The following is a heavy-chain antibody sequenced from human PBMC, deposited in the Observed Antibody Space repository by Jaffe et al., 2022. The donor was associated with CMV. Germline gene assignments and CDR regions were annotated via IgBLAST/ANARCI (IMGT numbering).Heavy chain of an antibody. Sequence: QLQLQESGPGLVKPSETLSLTCTVSGGSISSSSYYWGWIRQPPGKGLEWIGSIYYSGSTYYNPSLKSRVTISVDTSKNQFSLKLSSVTAADTAVYYCARHSVGKGSGWYQSWYFDYWGQGTLVTVSS. CDR2: IYYSGST. V-gene: IGHV4-39*01. CDR1: GGSISSSSYY. CDR3: ARHSVGKGSGWYQSWYFDY. D-gene: IGHD6-19*01. J-gene: IGHJ4*02.